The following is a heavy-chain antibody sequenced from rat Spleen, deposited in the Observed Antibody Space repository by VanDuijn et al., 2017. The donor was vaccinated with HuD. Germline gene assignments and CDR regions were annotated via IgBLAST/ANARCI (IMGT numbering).Heavy chain of an antibody. CDR3: ATRFYDGIFDY. V-gene: IGHV5S10*01. Sequence: EVQLVESGGGLVQPGRSLKLSCAASGFTLSDYNMAWVRQAPKKGLEWVATIIYDDSRTYYRDSVKGRFTISRDNAKNTLYLQMDSLRSEDTATYYCATRFYDGIFDYWGQGVMVTVSS. J-gene: IGHJ2*01. CDR2: IIYDDSRT. CDR1: GFTLSDYN. D-gene: IGHD1-12*02.